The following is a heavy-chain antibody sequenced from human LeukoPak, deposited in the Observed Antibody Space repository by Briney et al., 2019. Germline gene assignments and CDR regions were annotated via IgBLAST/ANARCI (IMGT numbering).Heavy chain of an antibody. V-gene: IGHV4-4*07. Sequence: SETLSLTCTVSGGSISIYYWSWIRQPAGKGLEWIGRIYTSGSTNYNPSLKSRVTMSVDTSKNQFSLKLSSVTAADTAVYYCARDGGYYDSSGLDYWGQGTLVTASS. CDR1: GGSISIYY. CDR3: ARDGGYYDSSGLDY. J-gene: IGHJ4*02. CDR2: IYTSGST. D-gene: IGHD3-22*01.